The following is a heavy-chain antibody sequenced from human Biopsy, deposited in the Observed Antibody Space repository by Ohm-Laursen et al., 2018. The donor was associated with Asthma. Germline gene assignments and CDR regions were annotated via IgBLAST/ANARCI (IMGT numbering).Heavy chain of an antibody. D-gene: IGHD2-21*01. V-gene: IGHV3-30*03. J-gene: IGHJ4*02. CDR1: RFTFRNFG. CDR3: VRWRSGYPDHYSDF. Sequence: SLRLSCTASRFTFRNFGMHWVRQAPGKGLEWVALISSDVREWYADSVKGRFTISRDNSKNTLDLQMNSLRGDDTAVYYCVRWRSGYPDHYSDFWGLGTLVTVSS. CDR2: ISSDVRE.